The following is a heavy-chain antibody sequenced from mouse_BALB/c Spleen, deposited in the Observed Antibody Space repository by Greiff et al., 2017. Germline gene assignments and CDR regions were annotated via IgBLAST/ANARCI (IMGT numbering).Heavy chain of an antibody. Sequence: EVQLQESGPGLVKPSQSLSLTCTVTGYSITSDYAWNWIRQFPGNKLEWMGYISYSGSTSYNPSLKSRISITRDTSKNQFFLQLNSVTTEDTATYYCARSEGLRRERSYWGQGTLVTVSA. CDR1: GYSITSDYA. V-gene: IGHV3-2*02. D-gene: IGHD2-4*01. CDR3: ARSEGLRRERSY. CDR2: ISYSGST. J-gene: IGHJ3*01.